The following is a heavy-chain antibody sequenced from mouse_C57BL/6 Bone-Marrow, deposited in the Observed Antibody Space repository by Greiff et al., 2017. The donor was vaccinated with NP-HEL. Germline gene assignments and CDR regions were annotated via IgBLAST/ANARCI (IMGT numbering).Heavy chain of an antibody. CDR3: ARSNWYYFDY. CDR2: IYPRSGNT. V-gene: IGHV1-81*01. J-gene: IGHJ2*01. CDR1: GYTFTSYG. D-gene: IGHD2-5*01. Sequence: VKVVESGAELARPGASVKLSCKASGYTFTSYGISWVKQRPGQGLEWIGEIYPRSGNTYYNEKFKGKATLTADKSSSTAYMELRSLTSEDSAVYFCARSNWYYFDYWGQGTTLTVSS.